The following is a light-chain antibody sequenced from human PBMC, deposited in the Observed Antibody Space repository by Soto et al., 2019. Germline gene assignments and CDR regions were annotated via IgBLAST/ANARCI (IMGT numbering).Light chain of an antibody. CDR1: SSDVGGYNF. CDR2: EVT. Sequence: QSALSHPRSASGSPGRSVTISCTGASSDVGGYNFVSWYQQHPGKAPKLLIYEVTKRPSGVPDRFSGSRSGNTASLTVSGLQAEDEADYYCSSYAGSNTIVFGTGTKVTVL. CDR3: SSYAGSNTIV. V-gene: IGLV2-8*01. J-gene: IGLJ1*01.